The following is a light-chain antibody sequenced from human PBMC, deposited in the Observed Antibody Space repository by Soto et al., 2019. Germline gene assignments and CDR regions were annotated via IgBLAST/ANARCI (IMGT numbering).Light chain of an antibody. V-gene: IGLV2-14*01. CDR1: GSDVGGYNY. CDR2: EVT. CDR3: YSYTTSSTYV. Sequence: QSALTQPASVSGSPGQSITISCTGTGSDVGGYNYVSWYQHHPGEAPKLMIFEVTKRPAGVSNRFSGSKSGNTASLTISGLQAEDEADYFCYSYTTSSTYVFGAGTKLTVL. J-gene: IGLJ1*01.